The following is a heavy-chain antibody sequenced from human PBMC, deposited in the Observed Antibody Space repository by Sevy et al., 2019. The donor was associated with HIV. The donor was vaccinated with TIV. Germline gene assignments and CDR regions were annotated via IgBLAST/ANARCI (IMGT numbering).Heavy chain of an antibody. CDR2: TYYRSKWYN. CDR3: ARDGGSYCSSTRGYRGWLFAAAVDY. V-gene: IGHV6-1*01. CDR1: GDSVSSNSAA. D-gene: IGHD2-2*02. J-gene: IGHJ4*02. Sequence: KQSQTLSLTCAISGDSVSSNSAAWNWIRQSPSRGLEWLGRTYYRSKWYNDYAVSVKSRITINPDTSKNHFSLHLNSVTPEDTTGYYCARDGGSYCSSTRGYRGWLFAAAVDYWGQGTLVTVSS.